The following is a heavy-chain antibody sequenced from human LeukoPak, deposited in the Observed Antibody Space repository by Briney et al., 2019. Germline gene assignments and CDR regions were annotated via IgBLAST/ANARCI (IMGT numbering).Heavy chain of an antibody. D-gene: IGHD5-12*01. V-gene: IGHV1-69*04. CDR1: GGTFSSYA. J-gene: IGHJ4*02. CDR3: ARDSGFKPDYFDY. CDR2: IIPILGIA. Sequence: GASVKVSCKASGGTFSSYAISWVRQAPGQGLEWMGRIIPILGIANYAQKFQGRVTITADKSTSTAYMELSSLRSEDTAVYYCARDSGFKPDYFDYWGQGTLVTVSS.